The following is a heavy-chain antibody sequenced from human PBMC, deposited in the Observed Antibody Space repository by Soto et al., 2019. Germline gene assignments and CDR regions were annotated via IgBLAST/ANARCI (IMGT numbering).Heavy chain of an antibody. J-gene: IGHJ4*02. CDR1: GFTFSSYS. CDR2: ISRSSSTI. V-gene: IGHV3-48*04. Sequence: GGSLRLSCAVSGFTFSSYSMNWVRQAPGKGLEWVSFISRSSSTIYYVDSVKGRFTISRDNAKNSLYLQMNSLRAEDTAVYYCARENYFDYWGQGTLVTVSS. CDR3: ARENYFDY.